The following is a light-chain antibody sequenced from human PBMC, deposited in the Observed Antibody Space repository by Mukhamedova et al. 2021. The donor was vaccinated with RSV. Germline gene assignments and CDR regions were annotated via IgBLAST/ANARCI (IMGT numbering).Light chain of an antibody. J-gene: IGLJ2*01. CDR2: LNSDGSH. CDR3: QTWGTGIVV. Sequence: SSGHSRYAIAWHQQQPEKGPRYLMKLNSDGSHSKGDGIPDRFSGSSSGAERYLTISSLQSEDEADYYCQTWGTGIVVFGGGTKV. V-gene: IGLV4-69*01. CDR1: SGHSRYA.